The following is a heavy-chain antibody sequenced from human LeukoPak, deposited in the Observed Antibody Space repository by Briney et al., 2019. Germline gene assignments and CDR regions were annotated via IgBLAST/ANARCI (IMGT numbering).Heavy chain of an antibody. D-gene: IGHD4-17*01. CDR3: ARAGPAYYGDYFDY. Sequence: SQTLSLTCTVSGGSISSGDYQWSWIRQPPGKGLEWIGYIYYSGSAYYNPSHKSRLTISADTSKNQLSLKLSSVTAADTAVYYCARAGPAYYGDYFDYWGQGTLVTVSS. J-gene: IGHJ4*02. V-gene: IGHV4-30-4*08. CDR1: GGSISSGDYQ. CDR2: IYYSGSA.